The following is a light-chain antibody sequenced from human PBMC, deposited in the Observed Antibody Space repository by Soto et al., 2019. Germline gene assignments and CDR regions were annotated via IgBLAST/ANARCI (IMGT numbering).Light chain of an antibody. CDR1: QSVLYSSNNKNY. J-gene: IGKJ2*01. Sequence: DIVMTQSPNSLAVSLGERATINCKSSQSVLYSSNNKNYLAWYQQKPGQPPKLLIYWASTRESGVPDRFSGSGSGTDFTLTISSLQAEDVAVYYCQQYHSLPQTFGQGTKLEIK. CDR2: WAS. V-gene: IGKV4-1*01. CDR3: QQYHSLPQT.